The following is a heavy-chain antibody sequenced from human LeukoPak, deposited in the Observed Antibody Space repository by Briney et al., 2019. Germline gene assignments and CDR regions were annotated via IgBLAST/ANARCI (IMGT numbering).Heavy chain of an antibody. CDR1: GFTFISYA. Sequence: TGGSLRLSCAASGFTFISYAMSWVRQAPGKGLEWVSAISGSGGSTYYADSVKGRFTISRDNSKNTLYLQMNSLRAEDTAVYYCAKGTGYYYYYYYMDVWGKGTTVTVSS. CDR3: AKGTGYYYYYYYMDV. D-gene: IGHD3/OR15-3a*01. V-gene: IGHV3-23*01. CDR2: ISGSGGST. J-gene: IGHJ6*03.